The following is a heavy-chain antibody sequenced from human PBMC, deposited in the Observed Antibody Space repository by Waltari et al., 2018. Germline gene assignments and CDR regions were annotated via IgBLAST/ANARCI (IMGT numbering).Heavy chain of an antibody. Sequence: QVQLVQSGAEVKKPGASVKVSCKASGYTFTSYGISWVRPAPGQGREWMGWISAHNGNTNYAQKLQGRVTMTTDTSTSTAYMELRSLRSDDTAVYYCARVLPAAIISWFDPWGQGTLVTVSS. D-gene: IGHD2-2*02. CDR2: ISAHNGNT. J-gene: IGHJ5*02. CDR3: ARVLPAAIISWFDP. CDR1: GYTFTSYG. V-gene: IGHV1-18*01.